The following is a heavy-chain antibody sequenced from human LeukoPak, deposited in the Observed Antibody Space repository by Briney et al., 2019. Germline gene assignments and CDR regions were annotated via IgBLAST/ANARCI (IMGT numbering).Heavy chain of an antibody. CDR3: AKCWVRTIFGVVIPVYFDY. D-gene: IGHD3-3*01. CDR1: GFTFSSYV. CDR2: ISGGGGST. Sequence: GGSLRLSCAASGFTFSSYVMNWVRQAPGKGLEWVSVISGGGGSTYYADSVKGRFTISRDNSKNTLYLQMNSLRAEDTAVYYCAKCWVRTIFGVVIPVYFDYWGQGALVTVSS. J-gene: IGHJ4*02. V-gene: IGHV3-23*01.